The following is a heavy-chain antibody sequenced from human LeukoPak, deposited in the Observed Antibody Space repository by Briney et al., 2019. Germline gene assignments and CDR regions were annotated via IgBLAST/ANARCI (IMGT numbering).Heavy chain of an antibody. CDR1: GYTFTDYY. Sequence: ASVKVSCKASGYTFTDYYMHWVRQAPGQGLEWMGWINPNRGDTNYAQKFQGRVTMTRDTSISTAYMELTRLRSDDTAVYYCARSVGYCSSSCCYRPNWFDPWGQGTLVTVSS. V-gene: IGHV1-2*02. CDR3: ARSVGYCSSSCCYRPNWFDP. D-gene: IGHD2-2*01. CDR2: INPNRGDT. J-gene: IGHJ5*02.